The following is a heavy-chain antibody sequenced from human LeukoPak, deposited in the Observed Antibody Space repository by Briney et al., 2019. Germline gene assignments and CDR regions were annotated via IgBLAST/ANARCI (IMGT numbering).Heavy chain of an antibody. CDR1: GFTFSNAW. CDR3: TRVAGSGSVD. J-gene: IGHJ4*02. Sequence: GGSLRLSCATSGFTFSNAWMHWVRQAPGKGLVWVSRINSDASTTSYADSVKGRFTISRDNAKNTLHLQMNSLRAEDTAVYYCTRVAGSGSVDWGQGTLVTVSS. CDR2: INSDASTT. V-gene: IGHV3-74*01. D-gene: IGHD1-26*01.